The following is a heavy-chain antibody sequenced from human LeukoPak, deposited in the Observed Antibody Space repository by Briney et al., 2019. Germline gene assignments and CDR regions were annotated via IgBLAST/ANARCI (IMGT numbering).Heavy chain of an antibody. CDR2: MNPHSGKT. J-gene: IGHJ5*02. Sequence: VSVKVSCKASGYPFNNYDINWVRQATGQGLEWMGWMNPHSGKTGYAQNFQGRVTMTRDTSISTAYMELSSLRSEDTAVYYCARLSSHYGDYKVDPWGQGTLVTVSS. D-gene: IGHD4-17*01. V-gene: IGHV1-8*01. CDR3: ARLSSHYGDYKVDP. CDR1: GYPFNNYD.